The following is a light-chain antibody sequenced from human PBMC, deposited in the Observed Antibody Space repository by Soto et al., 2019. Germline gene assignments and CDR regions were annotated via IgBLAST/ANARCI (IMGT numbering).Light chain of an antibody. J-gene: IGKJ4*01. Sequence: EIVLTQSPATLSLSPGERATLSSRASQSVSSYLAWYQQKPGQAPRLLIYDASNRATGIPARFSGSGSGTDFTLTISSLEPGDFAVYYCQQRSNWPLTFGGGTKVEIK. CDR2: DAS. CDR1: QSVSSY. V-gene: IGKV3-11*01. CDR3: QQRSNWPLT.